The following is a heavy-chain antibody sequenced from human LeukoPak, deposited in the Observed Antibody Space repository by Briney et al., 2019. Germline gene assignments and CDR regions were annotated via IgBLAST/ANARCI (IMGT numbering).Heavy chain of an antibody. D-gene: IGHD5-24*01. CDR3: ARSGLKLRFLDY. V-gene: IGHV3-30-3*01. J-gene: IGHJ4*02. CDR2: ISYDGSNK. CDR1: GFTFSSYA. Sequence: LPGGSLRLSCAASGFTFSSYAMHWVRQAPGKGLEWVAVISYDGSNKYYADSVKGRFTISRDNSKNTLYLQMNSLRAEDTAVYYCARSGLKLRFLDYWGQGTLVTVSS.